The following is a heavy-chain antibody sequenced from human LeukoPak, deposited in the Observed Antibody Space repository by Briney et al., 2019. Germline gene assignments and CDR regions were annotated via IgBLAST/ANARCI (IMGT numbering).Heavy chain of an antibody. CDR1: GGSISSYY. D-gene: IGHD2-8*01. CDR3: ARGKKYCPNGVCPLCFDY. V-gene: IGHV4-4*07. J-gene: IGHJ4*02. Sequence: SSETLSLTCTVSGGSISSYYWSWIRQPAGKGLEWIGRIYTSWSTNYNPSLKSRVTMSVDTSKNQFSLKLSSVTAADTAVYYCARGKKYCPNGVCPLCFDYWGQGTLVTVSS. CDR2: IYTSWST.